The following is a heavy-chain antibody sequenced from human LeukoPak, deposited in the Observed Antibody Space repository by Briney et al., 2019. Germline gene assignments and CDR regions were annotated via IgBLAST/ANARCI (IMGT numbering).Heavy chain of an antibody. CDR1: GYSIISDYF. D-gene: IGHD2-15*01. J-gene: IGHJ4*02. CDR3: ARVVASTSIDS. V-gene: IGHV4-38-2*02. CDR2: IFHSGSV. Sequence: SETLSLTCIVSGYSIISDYFWGWVRQPPGKGPEWIGSIFHSGSVYYNPSLKSRVTISIDPSKNRFSLKLTSVTAADTAIYYCARVVASTSIDSWGQGTLVTVSS.